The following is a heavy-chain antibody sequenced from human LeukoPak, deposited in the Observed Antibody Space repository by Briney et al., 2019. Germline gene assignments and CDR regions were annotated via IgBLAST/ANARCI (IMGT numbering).Heavy chain of an antibody. CDR1: GFTFNNYA. CDR3: AKDHSSGWYFDY. CDR2: IGGSGATT. Sequence: GGSLRLSCAASGFTFNNYAMNWVRQAPGKGLEWVSGIGGSGATTHYADSVKGRFTISRDNSKNTLFLQMDSLRVEDTAVYYCAKDHSSGWYFDYWGQGTLVTVSS. V-gene: IGHV3-23*01. D-gene: IGHD6-19*01. J-gene: IGHJ4*02.